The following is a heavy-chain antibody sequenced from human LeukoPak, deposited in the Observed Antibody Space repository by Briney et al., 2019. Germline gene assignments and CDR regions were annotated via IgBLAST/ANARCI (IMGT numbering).Heavy chain of an antibody. Sequence: SETLSLTCTVSGGSISSSSYYWGWIRQPPGKGLEGIGSIYYSGSTYYNPSLKSRVTISVDKSKNQFSLKLSSVTAADTAVYYCAREGIAVADVWGQGTLVTVSS. CDR2: IYYSGST. J-gene: IGHJ1*01. V-gene: IGHV4-39*07. D-gene: IGHD6-19*01. CDR3: AREGIAVADV. CDR1: GGSISSSSYY.